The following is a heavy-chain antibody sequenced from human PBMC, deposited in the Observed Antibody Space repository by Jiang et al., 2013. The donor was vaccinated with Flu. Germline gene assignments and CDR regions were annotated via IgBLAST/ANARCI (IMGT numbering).Heavy chain of an antibody. V-gene: IGHV1-69*04. Sequence: ISWVRQALGQGVEWMGRIIPILGIANYAQKFQGRVTITADKSTSTAYMELSSLRSEDTAVYYCARDRQSFGMDVWGQGATVTVSS. J-gene: IGHJ6*02. CDR2: IIPILGIA. CDR3: ARDRQSFGMDV.